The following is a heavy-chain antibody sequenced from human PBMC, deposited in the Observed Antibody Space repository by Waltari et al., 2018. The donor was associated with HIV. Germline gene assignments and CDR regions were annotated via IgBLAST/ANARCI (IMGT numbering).Heavy chain of an antibody. CDR2: IYYSGST. CDR1: GGSISSYY. V-gene: IGHV4-59*01. CDR3: ARDREGYPDY. Sequence: QVQLQESGPGLVKPSETLSLTCTVSGGSISSYYWSWIRQPPGKGLEWIGYIYYSGSTNYNPSLKSRVTISVDTSKNQFSLKLSSVTAADTAVYYCARDREGYPDYWGQGTLVTVSS. J-gene: IGHJ4*02. D-gene: IGHD2-15*01.